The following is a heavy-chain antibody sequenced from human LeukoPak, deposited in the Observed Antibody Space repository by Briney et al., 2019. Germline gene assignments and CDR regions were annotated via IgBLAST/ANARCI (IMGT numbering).Heavy chain of an antibody. CDR2: IWYDGSNK. CDR1: GFTFSSYG. J-gene: IGHJ6*02. CDR3: ARNDLSNYYGMDV. Sequence: GGSLRPSCAASGFTFSSYGMHWVRQAPGKGLEWVAVIWYDGSNKYYADSVKGRFTISRDNSKNTLYLQMNSLRAEDTAVYYCARNDLSNYYGMDVWGQGTTVTVSS. V-gene: IGHV3-33*01.